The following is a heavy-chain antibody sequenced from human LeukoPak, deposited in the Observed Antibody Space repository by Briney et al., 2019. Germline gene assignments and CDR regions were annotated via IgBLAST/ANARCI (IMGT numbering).Heavy chain of an antibody. CDR3: ARGGQQLVLIHFDY. CDR2: INPNSGGT. CDR1: GGTFSSYA. J-gene: IGHJ4*02. D-gene: IGHD6-13*01. Sequence: ASVKVSCKASGGTFSSYAISWVRQAPGQGLEWMGWINPNSGGTNYAQKFQGRVTMTRDTSISTAYMELSRLRSDDTAVYYCARGGQQLVLIHFDYWGQGTLVTVSS. V-gene: IGHV1-2*02.